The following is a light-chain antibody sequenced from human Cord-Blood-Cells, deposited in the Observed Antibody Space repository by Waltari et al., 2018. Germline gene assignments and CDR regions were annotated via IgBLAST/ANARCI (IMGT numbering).Light chain of an antibody. J-gene: IGKJ4*01. V-gene: IGKV3-11*01. CDR3: QQRSNWALT. CDR2: DAP. Sequence: DIVSTQPPATLSLPPGERATLSCRASQSVSSYLAWYQQKPCQAPRLLIYDAPNRATGIPARFSGSGSGTDFTLTISSLEPEDFAVYYCQQRSNWALTFGGGTKVEIK. CDR1: QSVSSY.